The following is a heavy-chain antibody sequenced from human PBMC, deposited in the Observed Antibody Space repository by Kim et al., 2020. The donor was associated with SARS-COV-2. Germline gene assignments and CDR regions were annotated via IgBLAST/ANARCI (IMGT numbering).Heavy chain of an antibody. CDR3: ARGHHGPTHYYDSSGSPRSFDY. CDR2: INHSGST. CDR1: GGSFSGYY. J-gene: IGHJ4*02. Sequence: SETLSLTCAVYGGSFSGYYWSWIRQPPGKGLEWIGEINHSGSTNYNPSLKSRVTISVDTSKNQFSLKLSSVTAADTAVYYCARGHHGPTHYYDSSGSPRSFDYWGQGTLVTVSS. D-gene: IGHD3-22*01. V-gene: IGHV4-34*01.